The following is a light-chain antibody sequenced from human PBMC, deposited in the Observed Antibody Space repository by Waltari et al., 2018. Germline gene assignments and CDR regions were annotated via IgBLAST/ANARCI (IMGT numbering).Light chain of an antibody. V-gene: IGLV8-61*01. CDR1: SGSVSTSNY. CDR3: VLYLGSGVWV. Sequence: QTVVTQEPSFSVSPGGTVTLTCGLSSGSVSTSNYPSWYQQTPGQAPRTLIYMTNTRSAGVPDRFSGSILGNKAALTITGAQADDESDDYCVLYLGSGVWVFGGGTKLTVL. CDR2: MTN. J-gene: IGLJ3*02.